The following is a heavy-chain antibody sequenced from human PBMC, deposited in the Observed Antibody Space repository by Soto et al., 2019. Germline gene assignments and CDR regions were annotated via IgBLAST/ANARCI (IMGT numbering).Heavy chain of an antibody. CDR3: ARDHIAGSALHY. V-gene: IGHV3-7*05. Sequence: EVQLVDSGGGLVQPGGSLRLSCAASGFTFTTYWMAWVRQAPGAGLEWVANINQDGGQTYYYVDSVKGRFTISRDNAKNSLYLQMNSLRAEDTAIYYCARDHIAGSALHYWGQGTLVTVSS. CDR1: GFTFTTYW. D-gene: IGHD2-21*01. J-gene: IGHJ4*02. CDR2: INQDGGQTY.